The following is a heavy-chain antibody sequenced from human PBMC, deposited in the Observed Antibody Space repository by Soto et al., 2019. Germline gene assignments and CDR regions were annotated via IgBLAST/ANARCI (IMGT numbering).Heavy chain of an antibody. J-gene: IGHJ5*02. CDR1: GGSISSGGYH. CDR2: IYDSGST. V-gene: IGHV4-31*01. CDR3: ASGKNCLVP. Sequence: QVQLQESGPGLVKPSQTLSLTCTVSGGSISSGGYHWSWIRQHPGKGLEWIGYIYDSGSTYYNPSLKSQVTISVDTSKNQFSLNLSSVTAADPAVYYCASGKNCLVPWVRGTLLTVSS.